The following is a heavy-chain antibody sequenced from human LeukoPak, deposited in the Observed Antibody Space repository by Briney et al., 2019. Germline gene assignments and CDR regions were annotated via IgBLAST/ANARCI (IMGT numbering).Heavy chain of an antibody. CDR1: GGSISSFH. D-gene: IGHD1-26*01. V-gene: IGHV4-59*01. J-gene: IGHJ5*02. CDR3: ARDMSDSGRYPYNWFDP. Sequence: SETLSLTCTVSGGSISSFHWSWIRQPPGKGLEWIGYIYDSGSTNYNPSLKSRVTISVDTSKNQFSLKLSSVTAADTAVYYCARDMSDSGRYPYNWFDPWGQGTLVTVSS. CDR2: IYDSGST.